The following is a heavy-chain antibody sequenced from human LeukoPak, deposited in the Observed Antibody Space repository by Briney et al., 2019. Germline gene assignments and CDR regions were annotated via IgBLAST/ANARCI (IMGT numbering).Heavy chain of an antibody. CDR3: ARVARWELAIDY. D-gene: IGHD1-26*01. CDR2: IYSGGST. J-gene: IGHJ4*02. CDR1: GFTVSSNY. V-gene: IGHV3-66*01. Sequence: GGSLRLSCAASGFTVSSNYMSWVRQAPGKGLEWVSVIYSGGSTYYADSVKSRFTISRDNSKNTLYLQMNSLRAEDTAVYYCARVARWELAIDYWGQGTLVTVSS.